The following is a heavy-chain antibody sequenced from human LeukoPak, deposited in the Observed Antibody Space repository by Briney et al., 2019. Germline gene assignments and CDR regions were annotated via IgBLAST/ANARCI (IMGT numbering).Heavy chain of an antibody. D-gene: IGHD2-2*01. V-gene: IGHV3-74*01. J-gene: IGHJ6*02. CDR3: ARDRIVVVPAAGWYGKDV. CDR1: GFTFSSHW. CDR2: LNGDGSTT. Sequence: GGSLRLSCAASGFTFSSHWMHWVRQAPGKGLVWVSRLNGDGSTTDYADSVKGRFTISRDNAKNTLYLQMNSLRAEDTALYYCARDRIVVVPAAGWYGKDVWGQGTTVTVSS.